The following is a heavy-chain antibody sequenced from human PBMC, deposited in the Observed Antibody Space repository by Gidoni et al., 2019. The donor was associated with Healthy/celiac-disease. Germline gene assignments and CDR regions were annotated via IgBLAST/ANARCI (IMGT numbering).Heavy chain of an antibody. D-gene: IGHD2-2*01. CDR2: IYPGDSEN. J-gene: IGHJ3*02. CDR3: ARPIVVPAAYDAFDI. CDR1: GYRFTSSW. Sequence: EVQLVPSGAAVQKPGESLKISCKVSGYRFTSSWIGWVRQMPGKGLEWMGIIYPGDSENRDRPSFQGQVTISADKSISTAYLQWSSLKASDTAMYYCARPIVVPAAYDAFDIWGQGTMVTVSS. V-gene: IGHV5-51*01.